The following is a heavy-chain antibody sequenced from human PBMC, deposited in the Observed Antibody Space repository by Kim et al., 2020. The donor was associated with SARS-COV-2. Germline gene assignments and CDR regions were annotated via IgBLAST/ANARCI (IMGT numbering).Heavy chain of an antibody. Sequence: SVKVSCKASGGTFSSYAISWVRQAPGQGLEWMGGIIPIFGTANYAQKFQGRVTITADESTSTAYMELSSLRSEDTAVYYCASLLVAAGTSELGYWGQGTLVTVSS. CDR2: IIPIFGTA. J-gene: IGHJ4*02. CDR3: ASLLVAAGTSELGY. D-gene: IGHD6-13*01. V-gene: IGHV1-69*13. CDR1: GGTFSSYA.